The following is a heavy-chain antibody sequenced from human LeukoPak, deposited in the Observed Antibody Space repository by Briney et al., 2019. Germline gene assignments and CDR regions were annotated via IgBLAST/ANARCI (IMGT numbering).Heavy chain of an antibody. CDR1: GFTFSSYW. Sequence: GGSLRLSCAASGFTFSSYWMHWVRQDPGKGPVWVARTNRDGSSTAYADYVKGRFTISKDNAKNTLYLLMNSLRAEDTAVYYCARDSVEWYIFDYWGQGTLVTVSS. V-gene: IGHV3-74*01. D-gene: IGHD3-3*01. CDR3: ARDSVEWYIFDY. CDR2: TNRDGSST. J-gene: IGHJ4*02.